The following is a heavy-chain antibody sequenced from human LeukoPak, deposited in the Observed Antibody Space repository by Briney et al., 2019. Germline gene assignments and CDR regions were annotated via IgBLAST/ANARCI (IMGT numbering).Heavy chain of an antibody. Sequence: PGGSPRLSCAASGFTFSSYSMNWVRQAPGKGLEWVSSISSSSSYIYYADSVKGRFTNSRDNAKNSLYLQMNSLRAEDTAVYYCASGSSGWYGMDVWGQGTTVTVSS. CDR2: ISSSSSYI. CDR1: GFTFSSYS. V-gene: IGHV3-21*01. J-gene: IGHJ6*02. D-gene: IGHD6-19*01. CDR3: ASGSSGWYGMDV.